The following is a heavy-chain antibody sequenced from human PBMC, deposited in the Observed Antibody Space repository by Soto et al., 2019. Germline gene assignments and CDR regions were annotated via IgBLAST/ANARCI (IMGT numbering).Heavy chain of an antibody. J-gene: IGHJ4*02. CDR3: ARGLDYYDSSAFLY. Sequence: SETLSLTCTVSGGSISSYYWSWIRQSPGRGLEWIGYVYYSGNSNNNPSLKSRVTISVDTSKNQFSLKLSSVTAADTAVYYCARGLDYYDSSAFLYWGQGTLVTVSS. CDR1: GGSISSYY. V-gene: IGHV4-59*01. D-gene: IGHD3-22*01. CDR2: VYYSGNS.